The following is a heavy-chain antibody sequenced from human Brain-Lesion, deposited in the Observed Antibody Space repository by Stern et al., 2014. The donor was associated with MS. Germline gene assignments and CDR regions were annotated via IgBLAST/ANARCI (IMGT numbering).Heavy chain of an antibody. D-gene: IGHD5-18*01. CDR3: ARDKEDTNMAFRYFDN. J-gene: IGHJ4*02. CDR1: GGSVGSGSYD. Sequence: VQLVESGPGLVKPSQTLSLTCTVSGGSVGSGSYDWSWIRQPAGKGLEWIGRIYTTGSTYYNPSLKRRVSISIDTSKNQFSLKLTSGTAADTAVYYCARDKEDTNMAFRYFDNWGQGTLVTVSS. V-gene: IGHV4-61*02. CDR2: IYTTGST.